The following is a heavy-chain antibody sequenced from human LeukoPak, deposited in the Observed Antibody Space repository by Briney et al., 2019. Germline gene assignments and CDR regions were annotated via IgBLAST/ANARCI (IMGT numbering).Heavy chain of an antibody. J-gene: IGHJ6*02. CDR3: ASQLRYFDWLFRTYYYYGMDV. CDR1: GYTFTSYY. CDR2: IIPIFGTA. D-gene: IGHD3-9*01. V-gene: IGHV1-69*13. Sequence: SVKVSCKASGYTFTSYYMHWVRQAPGQGLEWMGGIIPIFGTANYAQKFQGRVTITADESTSTAYMELSSLRSEDTAVYYCASQLRYFDWLFRTYYYYGMDVWGQGTTVTVSS.